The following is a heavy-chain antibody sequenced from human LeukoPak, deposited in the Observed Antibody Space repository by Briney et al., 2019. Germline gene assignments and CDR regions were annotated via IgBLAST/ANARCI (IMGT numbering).Heavy chain of an antibody. V-gene: IGHV1-18*01. CDR1: GYTFTTYG. J-gene: IGHJ4*02. D-gene: IGHD3-16*02. CDR3: ARVAAFDYDYVWGSYRNKPYYFDY. CDR2: ISAYNGKK. Sequence: ASVKVSYKPSGYTFTTYGIRWVRQAPGHEVKGMGWISAYNGKKNNAQKLQGRVTMTTDTSTSTAYMELRSLRSDDTAVYYCARVAAFDYDYVWGSYRNKPYYFDYWGQGTLVTVSS.